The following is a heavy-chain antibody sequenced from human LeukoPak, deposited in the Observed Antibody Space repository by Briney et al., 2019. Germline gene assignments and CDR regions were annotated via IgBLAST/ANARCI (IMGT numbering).Heavy chain of an antibody. D-gene: IGHD6-13*01. CDR2: IWYDGSNK. Sequence: PGGSLRLSCAASGFTFSSYGMHWVRQAPGKGLEWVAVIWYDGSNKYYADSVKGRFTISRDNSKNTLYLQMNSLRAEDTAVYYCAKDRSRIAAAGTNAFDIWGQGTMVTVSS. V-gene: IGHV3-33*06. CDR3: AKDRSRIAAAGTNAFDI. J-gene: IGHJ3*02. CDR1: GFTFSSYG.